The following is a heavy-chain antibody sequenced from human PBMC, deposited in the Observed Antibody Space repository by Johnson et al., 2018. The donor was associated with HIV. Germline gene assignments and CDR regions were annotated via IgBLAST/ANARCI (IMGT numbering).Heavy chain of an antibody. V-gene: IGHV3-30*02. CDR2: IRYDGSNK. D-gene: IGHD3-10*01. J-gene: IGHJ3*02. CDR3: ARDGEDLQIAFDI. Sequence: VQVVESGGGVVRPGGSLRLSCAASGFTFDDYGMSWVRQAPGKGLEWVAFIRYDGSNKDYADSVKGRFTISRDNSKNTLYLQMNSLRAEDTAVYYCARDGEDLQIAFDIWGQGTMVTVSS. CDR1: GFTFDDYG.